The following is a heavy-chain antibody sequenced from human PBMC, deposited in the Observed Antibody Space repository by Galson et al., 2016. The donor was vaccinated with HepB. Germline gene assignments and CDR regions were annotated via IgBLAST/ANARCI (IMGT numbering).Heavy chain of an antibody. CDR2: IYHSGST. V-gene: IGHV4-4*02. J-gene: IGHJ5*02. CDR1: GGSISSSNW. Sequence: SETLSLTCAVSGGSISSSNWWSWVRQPPGKGLEWIGEIYHSGSTNYNPSLLSRVTITVDKSKNQFSLRLSSVTAADTAVYYCARWRWGHGFDPWGQGTLVTGSS. CDR3: ARWRWGHGFDP. D-gene: IGHD4-23*01.